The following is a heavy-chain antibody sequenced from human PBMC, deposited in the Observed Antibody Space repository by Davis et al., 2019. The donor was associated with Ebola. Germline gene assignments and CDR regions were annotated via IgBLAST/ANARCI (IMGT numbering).Heavy chain of an antibody. Sequence: GESLKISCAASGFTFSSYWMSWVRQAPGKGLEWVAVIWYDGSNKYYADSVKGRFTISRDNAKNSLYLQMNSLRAEDTAVYYCARDVGRWFYGMDVWGQGTTVTVSS. CDR3: ARDVGRWFYGMDV. CDR1: GFTFSSYW. CDR2: IWYDGSNK. J-gene: IGHJ6*02. D-gene: IGHD4-23*01. V-gene: IGHV3-33*08.